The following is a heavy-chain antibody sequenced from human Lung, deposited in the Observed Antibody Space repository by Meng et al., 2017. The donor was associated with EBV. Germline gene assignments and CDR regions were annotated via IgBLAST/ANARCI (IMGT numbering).Heavy chain of an antibody. Sequence: QVQLRRWGAGLLKPPETLCLPCAVYGGSFTGYYWTWIRQSPGKGLEWVGEINHSGRTNYNPSLKSRVTILVDTSKTQFSLRLSSVTAADTAVYFCARGPTIVLVPTAGYYYFDYWGQGTLVTVSS. J-gene: IGHJ4*02. CDR2: INHSGRT. CDR1: GGSFTGYY. CDR3: ARGPTIVLVPTAGYYYFDY. V-gene: IGHV4-34*02. D-gene: IGHD2-8*01.